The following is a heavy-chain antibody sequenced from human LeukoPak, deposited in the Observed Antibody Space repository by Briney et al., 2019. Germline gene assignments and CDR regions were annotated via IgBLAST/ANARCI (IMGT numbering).Heavy chain of an antibody. J-gene: IGHJ3*02. D-gene: IGHD2-2*01. CDR2: IYTSGST. CDR3: ARQKCTSTSCLTKNAFDI. CDR1: GSISSYY. V-gene: IGHV4-4*09. Sequence: SETLSLTCTVSGSISSYYWSWIRQPPGQGLEWIGDIYTSGSTNYNPSLKSRVTISVDTSKYQFSLDLSSVTAADTAVYYCARQKCTSTSCLTKNAFDIWGQGTMVTVSS.